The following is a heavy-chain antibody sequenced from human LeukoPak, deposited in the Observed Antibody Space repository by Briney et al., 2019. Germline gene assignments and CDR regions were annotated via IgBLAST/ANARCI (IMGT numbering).Heavy chain of an antibody. CDR1: GYTFTGYY. Sequence: ASVKVSCKASGYTFTGYYMHWVRQAPGRGLEWMGWINPNSGGTNYAQKFQGWVTMTRDTSISTAYMELSRLRSDDTAVYYCARAMGRYSSSWYGRRGYYYYGMDVWGQGTTVTVSS. V-gene: IGHV1-2*04. J-gene: IGHJ6*02. CDR3: ARAMGRYSSSWYGRRGYYYYGMDV. D-gene: IGHD6-13*01. CDR2: INPNSGGT.